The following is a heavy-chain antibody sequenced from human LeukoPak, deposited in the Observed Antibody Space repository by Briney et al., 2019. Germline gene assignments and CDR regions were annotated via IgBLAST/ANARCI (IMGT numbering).Heavy chain of an antibody. V-gene: IGHV3-21*01. CDR3: ASRGYSGYYNWFDS. D-gene: IGHD5-12*01. CDR2: ISSSSSYI. CDR1: GFTFSSYS. J-gene: IGHJ5*01. Sequence: GGSLRLSCAASGFTFSSYSMNWVRQAPGKGLEWVSSISSSSSYIYYADSVKGRFTISRDNAKNSLYLQMNSLRAEDTAVYYCASRGYSGYYNWFDSWGQGTLVTVSS.